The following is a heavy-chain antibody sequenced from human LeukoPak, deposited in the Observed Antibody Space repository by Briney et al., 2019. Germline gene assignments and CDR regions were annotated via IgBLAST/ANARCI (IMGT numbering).Heavy chain of an antibody. CDR3: ARDPSRLYGDYHYFDY. D-gene: IGHD4-17*01. V-gene: IGHV4-30-4*08. Sequence: NTSETLSLTCTVSGGSISGGDYYWSWIRQPPGKGVEWIGYIYYSGSTYYNPSLKSRVTISVDTSKNQFSLKLSSVTAADTAVYYCARDPSRLYGDYHYFDYWGQGTLVTVSS. J-gene: IGHJ4*02. CDR2: IYYSGST. CDR1: GGSISGGDYY.